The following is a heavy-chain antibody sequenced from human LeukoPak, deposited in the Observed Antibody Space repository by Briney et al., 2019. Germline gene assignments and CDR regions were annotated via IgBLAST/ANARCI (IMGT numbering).Heavy chain of an antibody. CDR1: GGTFSSYA. CDR3: ARRAVAPPGYYYYYMDV. CDR2: IIPIFGTA. D-gene: IGHD6-19*01. Sequence: GASVKVSCKASGGTFSSYAISWVRQAPGQGLEWMGGIIPIFGTANYAQKFQGRVTITADKSTSTAYMELSSLRSEDTAVYYCARRAVAPPGYYYYYMDVWGKGTTVTVSS. V-gene: IGHV1-69*06. J-gene: IGHJ6*03.